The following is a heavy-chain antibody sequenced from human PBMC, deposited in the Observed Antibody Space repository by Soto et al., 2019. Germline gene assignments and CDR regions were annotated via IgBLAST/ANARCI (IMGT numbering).Heavy chain of an antibody. D-gene: IGHD2-21*02. CDR2: INLRGGTT. CDR3: ARGPEDSDVPRWDY. CDR1: GYNFNQYY. V-gene: IGHV1-46*02. Sequence: QVQLVQSGAEVRKPGASVRLSCETSGYNFNQYYIHWVRQAPGQGLEWMGIINLRGGTTEYAHKFRGRGTVTGDTSTSTAYMPLSSLRPDDTAVYFCARGPEDSDVPRWDYWGQGTLVTVSS. J-gene: IGHJ4*02.